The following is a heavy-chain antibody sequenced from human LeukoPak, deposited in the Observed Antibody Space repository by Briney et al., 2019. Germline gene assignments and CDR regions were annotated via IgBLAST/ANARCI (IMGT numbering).Heavy chain of an antibody. Sequence: SGGSLRLSCAASGFTFSSYAMSWVRQAPGKGLEWVSAISGSGGSTYYADSVKGRFTISRDNSKNTLYLQMNSLRAEDTAVYYCAKLDGYSYGIFDYWGQGTLVTVSS. V-gene: IGHV3-23*01. CDR1: GFTFSSYA. D-gene: IGHD5-18*01. J-gene: IGHJ4*02. CDR3: AKLDGYSYGIFDY. CDR2: ISGSGGST.